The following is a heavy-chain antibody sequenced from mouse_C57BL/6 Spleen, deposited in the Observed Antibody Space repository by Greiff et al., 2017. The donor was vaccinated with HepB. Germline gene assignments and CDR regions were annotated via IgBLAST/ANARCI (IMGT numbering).Heavy chain of an antibody. J-gene: IGHJ1*03. Sequence: VKLVESGPGLVQPSQSLSITCTVSGFSLTSYGVHWVRQSPGKGLEWLGVMWSGGSTDYNAAFISRLSIRKDNSKSQVFFKMNSLQADDTAIYYCASQLGRNGYFDVWGTGTTVTVSS. CDR1: GFSLTSYG. CDR3: ASQLGRNGYFDV. D-gene: IGHD4-1*02. CDR2: MWSGGST. V-gene: IGHV2-2*01.